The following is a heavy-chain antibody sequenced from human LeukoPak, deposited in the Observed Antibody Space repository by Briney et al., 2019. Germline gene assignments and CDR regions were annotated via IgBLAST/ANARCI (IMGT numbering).Heavy chain of an antibody. Sequence: GGSQRLSCAASGFPFSSYRMNWVRQAPGKGLEWVSYISSSSSTIYYADSVKGRFTISRDNAKNSLYLQMNSLRAEDTAVYYCARDLSTMVILGAFEIWGQGTRVTVSS. J-gene: IGHJ3*02. V-gene: IGHV3-48*01. D-gene: IGHD3-10*01. CDR2: ISSSSSTI. CDR3: ARDLSTMVILGAFEI. CDR1: GFPFSSYR.